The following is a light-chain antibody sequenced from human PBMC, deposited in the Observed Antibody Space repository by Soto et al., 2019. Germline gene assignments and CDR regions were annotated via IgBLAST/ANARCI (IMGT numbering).Light chain of an antibody. CDR1: QSISSY. J-gene: IGKJ1*01. CDR3: HQSYSTLWT. CDR2: AAS. Sequence: DIQMTQSPSSLSASVGDRVTITCRASQSISSYLNWYQQKPGKAPKLLIYAASSLQSGVPSRFSGSGSGKEFTLTISNLQPEDFATYYCHQSYSTLWTFGQGTKVKIK. V-gene: IGKV1-39*01.